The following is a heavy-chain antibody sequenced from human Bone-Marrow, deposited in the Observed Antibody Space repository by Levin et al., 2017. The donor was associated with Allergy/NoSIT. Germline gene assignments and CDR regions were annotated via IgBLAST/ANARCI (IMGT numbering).Heavy chain of an antibody. V-gene: IGHV3-30*18. J-gene: IGHJ2*01. D-gene: IGHD1-26*01. CDR2: ISYDGSNK. CDR1: GFTFSSYG. Sequence: SCAASGFTFSSYGMHWVRQAPGKGLEWVAVISYDGSNKYYADSVKGRFTISRDNSKNTLYLQMNSLRAEDTAVYYCAKDGGSYLLYFDLWGRGTLVTVSS. CDR3: AKDGGSYLLYFDL.